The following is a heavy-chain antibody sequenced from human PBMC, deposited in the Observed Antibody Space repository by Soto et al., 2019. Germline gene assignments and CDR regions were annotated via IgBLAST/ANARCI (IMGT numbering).Heavy chain of an antibody. J-gene: IGHJ4*02. V-gene: IGHV3-7*01. CDR2: IKQDGSEK. CDR3: ARWGYGSGSYYPDY. CDR1: GFTFSSYW. Sequence: GGSLRLSCAASGFTFSSYWMSWVRQAPGKGLEWVANIKQDGSEKYYVDSVKGRFTISRDNAKNSLYLQMNSLRAEDTAVYYCARWGYGSGSYYPDYWGQGTLVTVSS. D-gene: IGHD3-10*01.